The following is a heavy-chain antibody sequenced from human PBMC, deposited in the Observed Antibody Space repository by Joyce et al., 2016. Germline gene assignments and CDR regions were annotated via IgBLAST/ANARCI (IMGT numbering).Heavy chain of an antibody. CDR3: ARGNRYNDGRPYFDF. J-gene: IGHJ4*02. CDR2: ISSSSSTM. V-gene: IGHV3-48*01. D-gene: IGHD5-24*01. CDR1: GFRFSKYS. Sequence: EVQLVESGGGLVQPGGSLRLSCAASGFRFSKYSMNWVRQAPGRGLEWVSYISSSSSTMYYADSVRGRFTISRDIAGNSLYLQMNSLRAEDTAVYYCARGNRYNDGRPYFDFWGQGVLVTVSS.